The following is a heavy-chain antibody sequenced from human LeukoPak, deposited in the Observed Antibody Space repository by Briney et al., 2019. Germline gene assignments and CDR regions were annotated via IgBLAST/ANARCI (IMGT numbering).Heavy chain of an antibody. V-gene: IGHV4-4*07. CDR3: ARDVRGYSGYALDY. CDR1: GGFISSYY. D-gene: IGHD5-12*01. CDR2: IYTSWST. Sequence: PSETLSLSCTVSGGFISSYYWSWIRQPAGKGLEWIGRIYTSWSTNYNPSLKSRVTMSVDTSKNQFSLKLSSVTASDTAVYYCARDVRGYSGYALDYWGQGTLVTVSS. J-gene: IGHJ4*02.